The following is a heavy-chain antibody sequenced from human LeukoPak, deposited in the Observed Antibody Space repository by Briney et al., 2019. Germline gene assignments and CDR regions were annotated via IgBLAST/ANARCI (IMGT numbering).Heavy chain of an antibody. CDR2: IKQDGSEK. D-gene: IGHD3-22*01. J-gene: IGHJ3*02. CDR1: GFTFGDYA. CDR3: ARDPYYYDSSGFAFDI. Sequence: GGSLRLSCTASGFTFGDYAMSWFRQAPGKGLEWVANIKQDGSEKYYVDSVKGRFTISRDNAKNSLYLQMNSLRAEDTAVYYCARDPYYYDSSGFAFDIWGQGTMVTVSS. V-gene: IGHV3-7*01.